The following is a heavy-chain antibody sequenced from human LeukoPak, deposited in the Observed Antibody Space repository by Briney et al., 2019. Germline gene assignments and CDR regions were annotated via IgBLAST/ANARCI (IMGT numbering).Heavy chain of an antibody. CDR1: GLTFSTSG. CDR3: AREGGIIVAGKFDS. D-gene: IGHD6-19*01. CDR2: IQYDESDK. V-gene: IGHV3-30*02. Sequence: PGGSLRLSCAASGLTFSTSGMHWVRQAPGKGLEWVAFIQYDESDKYYADSVRGRLTISRDNSKNTLYLQMNGLRAEDTAVYYCAREGGIIVAGKFDSWGQGTLVTVSS. J-gene: IGHJ4*02.